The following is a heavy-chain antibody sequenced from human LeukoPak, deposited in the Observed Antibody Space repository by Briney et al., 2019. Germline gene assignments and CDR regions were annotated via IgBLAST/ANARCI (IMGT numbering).Heavy chain of an antibody. CDR2: IYYSGST. J-gene: IGHJ3*02. CDR3: AREGWEQEGAFDI. D-gene: IGHD1-26*01. V-gene: IGHV4-39*07. Sequence: KPSETLSPTCTVSGGSISSSRYYWGWIRQPPGKGLEWIGSIYYSGSTYYNPSLKSRPTIFLDTSKNQFSLKLSSVTAADTAVYYCAREGWEQEGAFDIWGQGTMVTVSS. CDR1: GGSISSSRYY.